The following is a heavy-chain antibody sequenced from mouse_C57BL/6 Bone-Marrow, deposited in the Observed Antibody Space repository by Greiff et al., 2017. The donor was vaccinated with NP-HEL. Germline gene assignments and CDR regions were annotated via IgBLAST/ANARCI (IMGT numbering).Heavy chain of an antibody. Sequence: VQLQQSGAELVRPGASVKLSCTASGFNIKDDYMHWVKQRPEQGLEWIGWIDPENGDTEYASKFQGKATITADTSSNTAYLQLSSLTSEDTAVYYCTTRPAWFAYWGQGTRVTVSA. CDR2: IDPENGDT. J-gene: IGHJ3*01. CDR1: GFNIKDDY. CDR3: TTRPAWFAY. V-gene: IGHV14-4*01.